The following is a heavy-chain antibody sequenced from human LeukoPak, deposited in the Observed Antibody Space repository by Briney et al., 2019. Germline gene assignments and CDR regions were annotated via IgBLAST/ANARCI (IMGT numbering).Heavy chain of an antibody. CDR2: INPNSGGT. D-gene: IGHD3-10*01. CDR1: GYTFTGYY. Sequence: GASVKVSCKASGYTFTGYYMHWVRQAPGQALEWMGWINPNSGGTNYAQKFQGRVTMTRDTSISTAYMELSRLRSDDTAVYYCAREGNYYGSGSTINWFDPWGQGTLVTVSS. V-gene: IGHV1-2*02. J-gene: IGHJ5*02. CDR3: AREGNYYGSGSTINWFDP.